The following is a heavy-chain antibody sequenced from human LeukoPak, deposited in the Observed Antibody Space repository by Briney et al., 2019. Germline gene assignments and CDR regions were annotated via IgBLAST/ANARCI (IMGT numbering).Heavy chain of an antibody. CDR3: TRVTYYDSSGEYYFDY. CDR1: EFPFTNAW. Sequence: GGSLRLSCAASEFPFTNAWMSWVRQAPGKGLEWVGRIKSKTDGGTTDYAAPVKGRFTISRDDSKNTLYLQMNSLKTEDTAVYYCTRVTYYDSSGEYYFDYWGQGTLVTVSS. D-gene: IGHD3-22*01. V-gene: IGHV3-15*01. J-gene: IGHJ4*02. CDR2: IKSKTDGGTT.